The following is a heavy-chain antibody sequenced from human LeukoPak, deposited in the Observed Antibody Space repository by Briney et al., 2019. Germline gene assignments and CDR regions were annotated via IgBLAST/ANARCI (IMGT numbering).Heavy chain of an antibody. CDR1: GWTFSGYC. CDR2: INHSGST. J-gene: IGHJ6*02. D-gene: IGHD4-23*01. Sequence: SETLSLTCAVYGWTFSGYCWGWIRQAPGKGLEWIGEINHSGSTNYNPSLKSGVTISVDTSKNQFSLKLSSVTAADTAVYYCAREAHSVVDVWGQGTTVTVSS. V-gene: IGHV4-34*01. CDR3: AREAHSVVDV.